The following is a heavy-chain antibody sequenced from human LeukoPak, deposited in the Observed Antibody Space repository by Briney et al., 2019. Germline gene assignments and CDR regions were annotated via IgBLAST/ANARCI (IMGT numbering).Heavy chain of an antibody. Sequence: SETLSLTCAVYGGSFSGYYWSWIRQPPGKGLEWIGEINHSGSTNYNPSLKSRVTISVDTSKNQFSLKLSSVTAADTAVYYCARVLLGATGTTSSVIIDYWGQGTLVTVSS. D-gene: IGHD1-1*01. CDR3: ARVLLGATGTTSSVIIDY. CDR2: INHSGST. CDR1: GGSFSGYY. V-gene: IGHV4-34*01. J-gene: IGHJ4*02.